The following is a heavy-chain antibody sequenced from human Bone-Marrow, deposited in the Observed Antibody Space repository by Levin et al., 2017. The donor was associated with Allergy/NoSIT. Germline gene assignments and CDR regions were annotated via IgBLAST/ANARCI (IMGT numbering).Heavy chain of an antibody. D-gene: IGHD1-20*01. CDR2: IYYTGST. CDR1: GDSIANYY. Sequence: SETLSLTCTVSGDSIANYYWSWIRQPPGKEPEWIGWIYYTGSTNYNPSLKSRVTMSVDMSKNNFSLKVTSMIAADTAVYYCAKGLTGTDAFDIWGQGTMLPVSS. J-gene: IGHJ3*02. V-gene: IGHV4-59*01. CDR3: AKGLTGTDAFDI.